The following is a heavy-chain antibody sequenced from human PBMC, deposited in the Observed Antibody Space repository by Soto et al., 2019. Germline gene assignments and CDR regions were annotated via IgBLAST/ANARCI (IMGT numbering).Heavy chain of an antibody. CDR1: GGYISSGGYY. CDR2: IHDSGST. Sequence: QVQLQESGPGLVKPSQTLSLTCTVSGGYISSGGYYWSWIRQHAGKGLEWIGYIHDSGSTYYNPSLKSRVNISVDTSKNQFSLRLSSVTAADTAVYYCASVNGADYFDYWGQGTLVTVSS. CDR3: ASVNGADYFDY. V-gene: IGHV4-31*03. J-gene: IGHJ4*02. D-gene: IGHD3-10*01.